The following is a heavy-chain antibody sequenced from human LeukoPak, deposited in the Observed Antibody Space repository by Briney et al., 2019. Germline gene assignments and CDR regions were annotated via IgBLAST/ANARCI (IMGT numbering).Heavy chain of an antibody. D-gene: IGHD3-3*01. CDR3: ARSDVRFLEWLLYHFDY. V-gene: IGHV4-39*01. CDR2: IYYSGST. J-gene: IGHJ4*02. CDR1: GGSLSSSSYY. Sequence: SETLSLTCTVSGGSLSSSSYYWGWIRQPPGKGLEWIGSIYYSGSTYYNPSLKSRVTISVDTSKNQFSLKLSSVTAADTAVYYCARSDVRFLEWLLYHFDYWGQGTLVTVSS.